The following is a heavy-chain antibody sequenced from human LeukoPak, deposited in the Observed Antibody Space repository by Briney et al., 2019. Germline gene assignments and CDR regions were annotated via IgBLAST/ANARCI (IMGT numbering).Heavy chain of an antibody. J-gene: IGHJ4*02. CDR3: ARATSSSWYKGTPTDYYFDY. CDR2: IWYDGSNK. V-gene: IGHV3-33*08. Sequence: GGSLRLSCAASGFTVSSYGMHWVRQAPGMGLEWVAVIWYDGSNKYYVDSVKGRFAISRDNSKNTLYLEMNSLRAEDTAVYYCARATSSSWYKGTPTDYYFDYWGQGTPVTVSS. CDR1: GFTVSSYG. D-gene: IGHD6-13*01.